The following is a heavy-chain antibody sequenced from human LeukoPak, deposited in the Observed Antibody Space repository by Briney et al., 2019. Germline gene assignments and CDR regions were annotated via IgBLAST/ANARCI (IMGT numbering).Heavy chain of an antibody. Sequence: GGSLRLSCAASGFTFSDYYMSWIRQAPGKGLEWVSYISSSSSYTNYADSVKGRFTISRDNAKNSLYLQMNSLRAEDTAVYYCAREAARGRLRYFDWLSSHFDYWGQGTLVTVSS. D-gene: IGHD3-9*01. CDR2: ISSSSSYT. CDR1: GFTFSDYY. J-gene: IGHJ4*02. CDR3: AREAARGRLRYFDWLSSHFDY. V-gene: IGHV3-11*06.